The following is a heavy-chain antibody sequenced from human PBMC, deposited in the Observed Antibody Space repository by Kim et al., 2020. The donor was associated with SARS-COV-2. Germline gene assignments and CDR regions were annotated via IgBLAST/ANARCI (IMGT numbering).Heavy chain of an antibody. J-gene: IGHJ4*02. D-gene: IGHD1-26*01. Sequence: SPSLKSRLTITKDTSKNQVVLTMTNMDPVDTATYYCAHRRPSEGATYFDYWGQGTLVTVSS. V-gene: IGHV2-5*01. CDR3: AHRRPSEGATYFDY.